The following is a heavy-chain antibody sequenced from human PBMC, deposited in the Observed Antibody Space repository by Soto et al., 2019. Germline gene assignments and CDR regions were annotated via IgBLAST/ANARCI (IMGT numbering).Heavy chain of an antibody. Sequence: GGSLRLSCAASGFTVSSNYMSWVRQAPGKGLEWVSVIYSGGSTYYADSVKGRFTISRDNSKNTLYLQMNSLRAEDTAVYYCARDPVVWGSYRHWGQGTLVTVSS. J-gene: IGHJ4*02. CDR2: IYSGGST. D-gene: IGHD3-16*02. CDR3: ARDPVVWGSYRH. CDR1: GFTVSSNY. V-gene: IGHV3-66*01.